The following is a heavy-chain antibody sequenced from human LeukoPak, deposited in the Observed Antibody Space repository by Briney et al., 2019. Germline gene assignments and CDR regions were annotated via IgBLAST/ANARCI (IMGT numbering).Heavy chain of an antibody. CDR1: GGSFSGYY. J-gene: IGHJ4*02. V-gene: IGHV4-34*01. Sequence: PSETLSLTCAAYGGSFSGYYWSWIRQPPGKGLEWIGEINHSGSTNYNPSLKSRVTISVDTSRNQLSLKLNSVTAADTAVYYCARGDGFFDYWGQGTVVTVSS. CDR2: INHSGST. CDR3: ARGDGFFDY. D-gene: IGHD6-25*01.